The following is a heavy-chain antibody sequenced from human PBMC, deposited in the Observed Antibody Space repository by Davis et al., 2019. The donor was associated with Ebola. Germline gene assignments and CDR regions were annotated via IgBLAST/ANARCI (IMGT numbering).Heavy chain of an antibody. CDR2: IKQDGSEK. D-gene: IGHD3-16*02. Sequence: GGSLRLSCAASGFTFSSYWMSWVRQAPGKGLEWVANIKQDGSEKYYVDSVKGRFTISRDNAKNSLYLQMNSLRAEDTAVYYCARDATFGGVIVLYYFDYWGQGTLVTVSS. V-gene: IGHV3-7*01. CDR3: ARDATFGGVIVLYYFDY. CDR1: GFTFSSYW. J-gene: IGHJ4*02.